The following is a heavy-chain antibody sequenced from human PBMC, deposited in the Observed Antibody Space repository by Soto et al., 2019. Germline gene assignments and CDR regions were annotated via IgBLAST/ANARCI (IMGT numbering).Heavy chain of an antibody. CDR2: IKQDGSEK. D-gene: IGHD3-16*01. CDR3: ARVIDYDYIWGDLVYFDY. J-gene: IGHJ4*02. V-gene: IGHV3-7*04. CDR1: GFTFSSYW. Sequence: GGSLRLSCAASGFTFSSYWMSWVRQAPGKGLEWVANIKQDGSEKYYVDSVKGRFTISRDNAKNSLYLQMNSLRAEDTAVYYCARVIDYDYIWGDLVYFDYWGQGTLVTVSS.